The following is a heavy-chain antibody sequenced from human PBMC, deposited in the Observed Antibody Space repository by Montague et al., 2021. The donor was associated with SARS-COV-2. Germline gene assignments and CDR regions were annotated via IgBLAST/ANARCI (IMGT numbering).Heavy chain of an antibody. D-gene: IGHD4-23*01. J-gene: IGHJ4*02. V-gene: IGHV4-34*01. CDR1: GGSSSGYY. CDR3: ARWDPQTLTLIGLRGKSASHY. Sequence: SETLSLTCAAYGGSSSGYYWTWIRQSPGKGLEWIAEINHSGTTNYNFNPSLRSRVTISVDTSKSQFSLKLSSVTAADTGVYYCARWDPQTLTLIGLRGKSASHYWGQGTLFPVSS. CDR2: INHSGTT.